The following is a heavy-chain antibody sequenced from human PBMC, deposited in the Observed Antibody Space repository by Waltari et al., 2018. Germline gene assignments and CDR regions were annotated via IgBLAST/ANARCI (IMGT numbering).Heavy chain of an antibody. Sequence: QVQLVQSGAEVKKPGASVKVSCQASGYTFTSYDITWVRQTTGQGLEWMGWMNPNSGNTGYAQKFQGRVTITRNTSISTAYMELSSLRSEDTAVYYCARVGATPGTFDIWGQGTMVTVSS. J-gene: IGHJ3*02. CDR2: MNPNSGNT. V-gene: IGHV1-8*03. D-gene: IGHD1-26*01. CDR3: ARVGATPGTFDI. CDR1: GYTFTSYD.